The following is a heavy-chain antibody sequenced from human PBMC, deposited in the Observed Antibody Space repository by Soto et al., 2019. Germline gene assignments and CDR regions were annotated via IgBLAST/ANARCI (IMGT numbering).Heavy chain of an antibody. CDR1: GFDFGSFG. CDR2: IVVVSGST. Sequence: SVKVSCKASGFDFGSFGIQFLRQTRGRGLEWIGWIVVVSGSTNHARHFQGRVAISRDMSSSTAYLDLSDLKSDDTAVYFCSADHPHMAMGWPVWGQGTTVTVSS. CDR3: SADHPHMAMGWPV. J-gene: IGHJ6*02. V-gene: IGHV1-58*02. D-gene: IGHD1-26*01.